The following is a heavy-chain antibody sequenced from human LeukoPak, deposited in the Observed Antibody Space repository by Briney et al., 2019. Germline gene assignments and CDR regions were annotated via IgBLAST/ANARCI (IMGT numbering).Heavy chain of an antibody. J-gene: IGHJ4*02. V-gene: IGHV3-23*01. CDR2: YSCRCCRP. CDR1: GFTFGSYD. D-gene: IGHD6-19*01. Sequence: GGSLRLSCAASGFTFGSYDMYWVRQAPGKGLEWVSGYSCRCCRPYCADSVKGRFILSRYNPENTLYLQMNSLRADDTAVYYCVKAEFAEQWLAPFDNWGQGTLVTV. CDR3: VKAEFAEQWLAPFDN.